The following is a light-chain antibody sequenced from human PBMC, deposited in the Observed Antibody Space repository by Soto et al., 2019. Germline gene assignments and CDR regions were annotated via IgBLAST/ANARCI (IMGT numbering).Light chain of an antibody. CDR1: SSDVSGYNY. V-gene: IGLV2-8*02. CDR3: SSYAGSNNFV. CDR2: EVS. Sequence: QSALTQPSSASRYPGQSVTISCTETSSDVSGYNYVSWYQQHPGKAPKLMIYEVSKRPSGVPDRFSGSKSGNTASLTVSGLQAEDEDDYYCSSYAGSNNFVFGTGTKVTVL. J-gene: IGLJ1*01.